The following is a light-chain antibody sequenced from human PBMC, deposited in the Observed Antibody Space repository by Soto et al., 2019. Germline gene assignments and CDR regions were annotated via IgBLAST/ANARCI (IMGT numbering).Light chain of an antibody. Sequence: QSALTQPASVSGPPGQSITFSCTGTTSDVGTYNYVSWYQQHAGKVPKLMIYDVSNRPSGVSDRFSGSKSGNTASLTISGLQAEDEADYYCTSYTSSSTLVFGGGTKLTVL. CDR2: DVS. CDR3: TSYTSSSTLV. CDR1: TSDVGTYNY. V-gene: IGLV2-14*01. J-gene: IGLJ2*01.